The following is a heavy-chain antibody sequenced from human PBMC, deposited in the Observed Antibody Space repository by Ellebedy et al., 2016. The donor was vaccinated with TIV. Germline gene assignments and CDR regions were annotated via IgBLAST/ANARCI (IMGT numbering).Heavy chain of an antibody. Sequence: SGPTLVXPTQTLTLTCTFSGFPLSTSGVGVGWIRQPPGKALEWLALIYWNDDKRYSPSLKSRLTITKDTSKNQVVLTMTNMDPVDTATYYCAHTRVVTAFDIWGQGTMVTVSS. D-gene: IGHD2-21*02. CDR2: IYWNDDK. J-gene: IGHJ3*02. CDR1: GFPLSTSGVG. V-gene: IGHV2-5*01. CDR3: AHTRVVTAFDI.